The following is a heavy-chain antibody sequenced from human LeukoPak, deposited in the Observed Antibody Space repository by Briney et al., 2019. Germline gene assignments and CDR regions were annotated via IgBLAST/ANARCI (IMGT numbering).Heavy chain of an antibody. J-gene: IGHJ4*02. V-gene: IGHV3-66*01. Sequence: GGSLTLSRCVSGFPLTRTYITRVRQAPGKGLEWVSIIHISGSTYYADSVRGRFTISRDNSKNTGFLEMNRLRAGDTAVYYCEEPVEYLLVDIWGQGTLVAVSS. CDR1: GFPLTRTY. CDR3: EEPVEYLLVDI. D-gene: IGHD2-8*02. CDR2: IHISGST.